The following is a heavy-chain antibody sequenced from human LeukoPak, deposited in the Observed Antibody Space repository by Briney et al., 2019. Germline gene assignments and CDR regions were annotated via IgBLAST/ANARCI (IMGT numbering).Heavy chain of an antibody. J-gene: IGHJ3*02. D-gene: IGHD2-2*01. CDR3: ARCRAGTSCPYDAFDI. CDR1: GGTFSSYA. Sequence: GASVKVSCKASGGTFSSYAISWVRQATGQGLEWMGWMNPNSGNTGYAQKFQGRVTITRNTSISTAYMELSSLRSEDTAVYYCARCRAGTSCPYDAFDIWGQGTMVTVSS. CDR2: MNPNSGNT. V-gene: IGHV1-8*03.